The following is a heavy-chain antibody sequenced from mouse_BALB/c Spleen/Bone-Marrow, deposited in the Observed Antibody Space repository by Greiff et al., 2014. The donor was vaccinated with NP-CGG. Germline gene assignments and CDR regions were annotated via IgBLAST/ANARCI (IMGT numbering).Heavy chain of an antibody. D-gene: IGHD2-4*01. CDR3: ARHEDRDYDGFAY. V-gene: IGHV1-62-2*01. Sequence: QVQLKESGAELVKPGASVKLSCTASGFTFTEYIIHWVNLEWIGWVYPGSGSIKYNEKFKDKATLTADKSSSTVYMELSRLTSEDSAVYCCARHEDRDYDGFAYWGQGTLVTVSA. CDR2: VYPGSGSI. CDR1: GFTFTEYI. J-gene: IGHJ3*01.